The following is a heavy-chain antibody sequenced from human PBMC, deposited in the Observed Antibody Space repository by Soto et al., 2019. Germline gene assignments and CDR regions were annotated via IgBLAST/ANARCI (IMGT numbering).Heavy chain of an antibody. V-gene: IGHV4-34*01. CDR1: VGSFIGYY. CDR3: ARGKKGSGYSYGYSWFDP. D-gene: IGHD5-18*01. Sequence: SETLSLTCAFYVGSFIGYYWRWIRQPPGKGLEWIGEINHSGSTNYNPSLKSRVTITVDTSKNQFSLKLSSVTAADTAVYYCARGKKGSGYSYGYSWFDPWGQGTLVTVSS. J-gene: IGHJ5*02. CDR2: INHSGST.